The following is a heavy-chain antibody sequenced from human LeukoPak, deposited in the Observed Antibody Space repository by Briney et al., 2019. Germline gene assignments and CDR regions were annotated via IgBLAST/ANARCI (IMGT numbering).Heavy chain of an antibody. D-gene: IGHD3-16*01. CDR3: ARDEELRD. Sequence: SQTLSLTCTVSGGSISSGSYYWSWIRQPAGKGLEWIGRIYTSGSTNYNPSLKSRVTISVDTSKNQFSLNLSSVTAADTAVYYCARDEELRDWGQGTLVTVSS. J-gene: IGHJ4*02. CDR1: GGSISSGSYY. CDR2: IYTSGST. V-gene: IGHV4-61*02.